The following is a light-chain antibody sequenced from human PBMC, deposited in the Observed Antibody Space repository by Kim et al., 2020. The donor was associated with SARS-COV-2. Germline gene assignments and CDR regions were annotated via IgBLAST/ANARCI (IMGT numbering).Light chain of an antibody. CDR1: SSNIVSNT. CDR2: SNN. Sequence: PRVTVSCSGSSSNIVSNTVNWYQQLPGTAPNLLSYSNNQRPSGVPDRFSGSKSGTSASLAISGLQSEDEADYYCAAWDDSLNGRGVFGGGTQLTVL. CDR3: AAWDDSLNGRGV. J-gene: IGLJ3*02. V-gene: IGLV1-44*01.